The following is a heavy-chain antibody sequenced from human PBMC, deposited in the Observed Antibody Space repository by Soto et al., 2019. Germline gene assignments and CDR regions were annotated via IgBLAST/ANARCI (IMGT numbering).Heavy chain of an antibody. CDR2: IIPIFGTA. D-gene: IGHD2-2*02. V-gene: IGHV1-69*06. Sequence: WASVKVSCKASGGTFSSYAISWVRQAPGQGLEWMGGIIPIFGTANYAQKFQGRVTITADKSTSTAYMELSSLRSEDTAVYYCARGHLDIVVVPAAIYYYGMDVWGQGTTVTVSS. J-gene: IGHJ6*02. CDR1: GGTFSSYA. CDR3: ARGHLDIVVVPAAIYYYGMDV.